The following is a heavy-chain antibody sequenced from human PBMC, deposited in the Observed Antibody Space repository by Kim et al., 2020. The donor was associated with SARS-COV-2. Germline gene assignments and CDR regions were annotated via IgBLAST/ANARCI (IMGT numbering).Heavy chain of an antibody. V-gene: IGHV3-49*02. J-gene: IGHJ2*01. Sequence: SVKGRFTISRDDSKSIAYLQMNSLKTEDTAVYYCTSKLWFGELFDWYFDLWGRGTLVTVSS. CDR3: TSKLWFGELFDWYFDL. D-gene: IGHD3-10*01.